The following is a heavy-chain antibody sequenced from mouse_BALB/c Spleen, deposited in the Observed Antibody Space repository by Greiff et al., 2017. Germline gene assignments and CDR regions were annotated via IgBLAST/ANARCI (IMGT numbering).Heavy chain of an antibody. Sequence: QVQLKQPGAELVMPGASVKMSCKASGYTFTDYWMHWVKQRPRQGLEWIGAIDTSDSYTSYNQKFKGKATLTVDESSSTAYMQLSSLTSEDSAVYYCARGPYFDYWGQGTTLTVSS. CDR3: ARGPYFDY. CDR2: IDTSDSYT. V-gene: IGHV1-69*01. CDR1: GYTFTDYW. J-gene: IGHJ2*01.